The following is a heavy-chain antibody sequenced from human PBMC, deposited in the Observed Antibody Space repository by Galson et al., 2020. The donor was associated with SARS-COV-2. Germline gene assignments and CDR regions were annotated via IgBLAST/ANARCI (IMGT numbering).Heavy chain of an antibody. CDR1: GFTFSSYE. J-gene: IGHJ6*02. CDR3: ARDWAIVGATTSYYYGMDV. D-gene: IGHD1-26*01. CDR2: ISSSGSTI. V-gene: IGHV3-48*03. Sequence: TGGSLRLSCAASGFTFSSYEMNWVRQAPGKGLEWVSYISSSGSTIYYADSVKGRFTISRDNAKNSLYLQMNSLRAEDMAVYYCARDWAIVGATTSYYYGMDVWGQGTTVTVSS.